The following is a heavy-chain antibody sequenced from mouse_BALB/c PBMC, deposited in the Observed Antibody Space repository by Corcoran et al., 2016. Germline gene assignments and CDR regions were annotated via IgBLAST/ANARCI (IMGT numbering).Heavy chain of an antibody. V-gene: IGHV3-6*02. CDR2: ISYDGSN. CDR3: ASLVYDYDVLDY. D-gene: IGHD2-4*01. Sequence: DVQLQESGPGLVKPSQSLSLNCSVTGYSITSGYYWNWIRQFPGNKLEWMGYISYDGSNNYNPSLKNRISITRDKSKNQFFLKLNSVTSEDTSTFYCASLVYDYDVLDYGGQGTTLTVSS. CDR1: GYSITSGYY. J-gene: IGHJ2*01.